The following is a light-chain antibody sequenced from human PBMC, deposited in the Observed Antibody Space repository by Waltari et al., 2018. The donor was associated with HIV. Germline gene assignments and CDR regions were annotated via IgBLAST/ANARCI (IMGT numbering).Light chain of an antibody. CDR1: QSVLYSSDNKNY. Sequence: DIVMTQSPDSLAVSLGERATINCKSSQSVLYSSDNKNYLAWYQQKAGQPPKLLIYWASTRESGVPDRFSGSGSGIDFTLTISSLQAEDVAFYYCQQYYTTVPLTFGGGTKVEIK. CDR3: QQYYTTVPLT. J-gene: IGKJ4*01. CDR2: WAS. V-gene: IGKV4-1*01.